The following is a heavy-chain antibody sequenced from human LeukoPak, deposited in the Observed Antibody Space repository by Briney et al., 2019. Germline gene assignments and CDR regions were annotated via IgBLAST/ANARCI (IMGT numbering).Heavy chain of an antibody. CDR1: GGTFSSYA. D-gene: IGHD6-13*01. Sequence: SVKVSCKASGGTFSSYAISWVRQAPGQGLEWMGGIIPIFGTANYAQKFQGRVTITADKSTSTAYMELSSLRSEDTAVYYCARGLYSSSWYVGELSYYYYYGMDVWGQGTTVTVSS. CDR2: IIPIFGTA. V-gene: IGHV1-69*06. J-gene: IGHJ6*02. CDR3: ARGLYSSSWYVGELSYYYYYGMDV.